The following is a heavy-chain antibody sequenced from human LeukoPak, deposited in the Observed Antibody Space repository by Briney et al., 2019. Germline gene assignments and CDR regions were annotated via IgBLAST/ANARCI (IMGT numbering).Heavy chain of an antibody. D-gene: IGHD3-22*01. CDR2: INSDGINT. V-gene: IGHV3-74*01. CDR1: GFTFSTYG. J-gene: IGHJ5*02. CDR3: ARDLGQYYDTSDNWFDP. Sequence: GGSLRLSCAASGFTFSTYGMHWVRQAPGKGLVWVSRINSDGINTSYADSVKGRFTISRDNAKNTLNLQMNSLRAEDTAVYYCARDLGQYYDTSDNWFDPWGQGTLVTVSS.